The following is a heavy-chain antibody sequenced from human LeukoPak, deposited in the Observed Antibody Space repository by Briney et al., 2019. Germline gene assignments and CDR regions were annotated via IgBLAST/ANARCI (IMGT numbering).Heavy chain of an antibody. J-gene: IGHJ6*03. D-gene: IGHD6-19*01. CDR3: ARTRGIAVAGTYLDV. CDR2: IYYSGST. V-gene: IGHV4-61*01. CDR1: GYPISSGYY. Sequence: SETLSLTCTVSGYPISSGYYWAWIRPPPGKGLEWIGYIYYSGSTNYNPSLKSRVTISVDTSKNQFSLKLSSVTAADTAVYYCARTRGIAVAGTYLDVWGKGTTVTISS.